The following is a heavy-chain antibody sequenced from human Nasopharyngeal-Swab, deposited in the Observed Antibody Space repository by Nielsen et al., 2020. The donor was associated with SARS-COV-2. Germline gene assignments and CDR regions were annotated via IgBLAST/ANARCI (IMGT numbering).Heavy chain of an antibody. J-gene: IGHJ4*02. CDR1: GYLFTGYY. CDR3: ARGRGLRVTDYFDF. D-gene: IGHD2-21*02. Sequence: ASVKVSCKASGYLFTGYYIHWVRQAPGQGLEWMGWINPNSGGTNYAQKFQDWVTMTRDKSISTVYMELSKLKSDDTALYYCARGRGLRVTDYFDFRGQGTLVTVSS. V-gene: IGHV1-2*04. CDR2: INPNSGGT.